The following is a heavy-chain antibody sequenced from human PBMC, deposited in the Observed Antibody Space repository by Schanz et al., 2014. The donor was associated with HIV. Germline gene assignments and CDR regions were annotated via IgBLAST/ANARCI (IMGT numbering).Heavy chain of an antibody. J-gene: IGHJ6*02. D-gene: IGHD6-19*01. CDR1: GFTFSSSG. Sequence: QVQLVESGGGVVQPGRSLRLSCAASGFTFSSSGMHWVRQAPGKGLEWVAAMWYDESHKGYADSVKGRFTITRDNAKYSLYLQMNSLRAEDTALYYCAKDNGWPLASYYGMDVWGQGTTVTVSS. CDR3: AKDNGWPLASYYGMDV. CDR2: MWYDESHK. V-gene: IGHV3-33*03.